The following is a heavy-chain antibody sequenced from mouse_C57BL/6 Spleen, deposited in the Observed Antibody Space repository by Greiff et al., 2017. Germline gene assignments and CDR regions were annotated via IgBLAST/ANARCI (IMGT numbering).Heavy chain of an antibody. CDR1: GFSLSTYGMG. D-gene: IGHD2-12*01. CDR3: ARSAIVEDIDY. CDR2: TYWDDDK. J-gene: IGHJ4*01. V-gene: IGHV8-12*01. Sequence: QVTLKESGPGILQSSQTLSLTCSFSGFSLSTYGMGVSWIRQPSGLGLEWLAHTYWDDDKRYHPSLKSRLTISKIPSRDQLFLKITRVDTTDTSTYYCARSAIVEDIDYWGQGTSGTVSS.